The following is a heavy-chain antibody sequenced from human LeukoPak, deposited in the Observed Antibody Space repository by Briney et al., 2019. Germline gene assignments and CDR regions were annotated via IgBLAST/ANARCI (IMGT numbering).Heavy chain of an antibody. CDR3: ARGIADPYSFDS. J-gene: IGHJ4*02. Sequence: PSETLSLTCAVSGGSIGSISHYWGWIRQPPGKGLERIGRLYYAGTTSYSPSLKSRVTMSVDKSKNQFSMNLSSVTAADTAVYYCARGIADPYSFDSWGQGTLVTVSS. CDR2: LYYAGTT. CDR1: GGSIGSISHY. D-gene: IGHD6-13*01. V-gene: IGHV4-39*07.